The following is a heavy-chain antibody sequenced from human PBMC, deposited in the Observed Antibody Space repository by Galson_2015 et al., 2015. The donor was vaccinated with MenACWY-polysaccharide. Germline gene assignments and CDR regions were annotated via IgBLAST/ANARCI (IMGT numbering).Heavy chain of an antibody. V-gene: IGHV3-23*01. J-gene: IGHJ4*02. CDR1: GFTFNNFA. D-gene: IGHD3-3*01. Sequence: LRLSCAASGFTFNNFAMSWVRQAPGKGLEWVSAISGNGDNTYYADSVRGRFTISRDTSRNTLYLQMRSLRSDDTALYYSARAGIRDVVPTARFSPAPDYWGQGTLVTVSS. CDR2: ISGNGDNT. CDR3: ARAGIRDVVPTARFSPAPDY.